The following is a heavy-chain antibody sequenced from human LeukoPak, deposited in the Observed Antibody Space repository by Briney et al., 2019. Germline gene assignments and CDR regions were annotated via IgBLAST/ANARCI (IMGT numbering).Heavy chain of an antibody. CDR3: ARRDYGDYIADY. CDR1: GGSISSSSYY. Sequence: SETLSLTCTVSGGSISSSSYYWGWIRQPPGKGLEWIGSIYYSGSTYYNPSLKSRVTISVDTSKNQFSLKLSSVTAADTAVYYCARRDYGDYIADYRGQGTLVTVSS. V-gene: IGHV4-39*01. CDR2: IYYSGST. D-gene: IGHD4-17*01. J-gene: IGHJ4*02.